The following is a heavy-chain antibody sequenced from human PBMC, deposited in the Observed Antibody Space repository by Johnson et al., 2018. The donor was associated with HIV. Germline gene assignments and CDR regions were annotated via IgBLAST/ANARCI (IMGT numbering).Heavy chain of an antibody. J-gene: IGHJ3*01. CDR1: GFTFRSYG. D-gene: IGHD4-11*01. CDR3: ATTMTTVTLYDAFDV. Sequence: QVQLVESGGGVVQPGRSLRLSCAASGFTFRSYGMHWVRQAPGKGLEWVAVISYDGSAKYYVDSVKGRFTISRDNSENTLNLQMNSLRAEDTAVYYCATTMTTVTLYDAFDVWGQGTMVTVSS. CDR2: ISYDGSAK. V-gene: IGHV3-30*03.